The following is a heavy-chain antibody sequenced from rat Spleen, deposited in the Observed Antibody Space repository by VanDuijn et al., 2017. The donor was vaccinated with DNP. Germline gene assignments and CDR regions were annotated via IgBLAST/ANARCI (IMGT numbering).Heavy chain of an antibody. D-gene: IGHD1-11*01. J-gene: IGHJ2*01. V-gene: IGHV5-20*01. CDR1: GFTFSDYY. CDR2: IRYDGGST. CDR3: TTDFERGY. Sequence: EVQLVESGGGLVQHGRSLKLSCAASGFTFSDYYMAWVRQAPTKGLEWVAYIRYDGGSTYYGDSVKGRFTISRDNAKSILYLQMNSLRSEDTATFYCTTDFERGYWGQGVMVTVSS.